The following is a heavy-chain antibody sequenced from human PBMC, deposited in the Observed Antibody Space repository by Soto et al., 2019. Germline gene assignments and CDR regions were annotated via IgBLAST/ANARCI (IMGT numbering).Heavy chain of an antibody. J-gene: IGHJ4*03. Sequence: QVQLQESGPGLVKPSQTLSLTCSVSGDSIRGGGHYWNWIRPFPGKGLEWIGYVYHSGSTHYNPSLRGRLTISIDTSKNQFSLRLISVTAADTALYYCARDTGLAPTVWGYWGHGTQVTVSS. CDR2: VYHSGST. CDR3: ARDTGLAPTVWGY. V-gene: IGHV4-31*03. D-gene: IGHD7-27*01. CDR1: GDSIRGGGHY.